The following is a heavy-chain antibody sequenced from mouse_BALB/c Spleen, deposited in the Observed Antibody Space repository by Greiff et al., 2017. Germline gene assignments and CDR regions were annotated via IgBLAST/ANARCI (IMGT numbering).Heavy chain of an antibody. D-gene: IGHD2-14*01. CDR3: ARSGYDGNYYAMDY. Sequence: QVQLKESGPELVKPGASVKISCKASGYSFTSYYIHWVKQRPGQGLEWIGWIFPGSGNTKYNEKFKGKATLTADTSSSTAYMQLSSLTSEDSAVYCCARSGYDGNYYAMDYWGQGTSVTVSS. V-gene: IGHV1-66*01. CDR1: GYSFTSYY. J-gene: IGHJ4*01. CDR2: IFPGSGNT.